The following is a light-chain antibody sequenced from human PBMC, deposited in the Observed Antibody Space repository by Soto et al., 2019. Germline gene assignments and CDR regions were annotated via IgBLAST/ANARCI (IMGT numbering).Light chain of an antibody. J-gene: IGKJ1*01. Sequence: DIPMTQSPSTLSASVGDRVTITCRASQSISTWLAWYQQKPGKAPNLLIYDASTLESGVPSRFSGSGSGTEFTLTITSLQPDDFATYYCQQYATFWTFGHGTKVAI. V-gene: IGKV1-5*01. CDR1: QSISTW. CDR3: QQYATFWT. CDR2: DAS.